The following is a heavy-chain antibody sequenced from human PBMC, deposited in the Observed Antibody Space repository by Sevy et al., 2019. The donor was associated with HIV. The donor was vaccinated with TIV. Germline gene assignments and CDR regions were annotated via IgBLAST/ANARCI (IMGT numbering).Heavy chain of an antibody. V-gene: IGHV1-18*01. Sequence: ASVKVSCKASGYTFTSYGISWVRQAPGQGLEWMGWISAYNGNTNYAQKLQGRVTMTTDTSTSTAYMELRSLRSDDTAVYYCARGVAPPVAIVVVVAADDAFDIWGQGTMVTVS. CDR2: ISAYNGNT. CDR1: GYTFTSYG. CDR3: ARGVAPPVAIVVVVAADDAFDI. D-gene: IGHD2-15*01. J-gene: IGHJ3*02.